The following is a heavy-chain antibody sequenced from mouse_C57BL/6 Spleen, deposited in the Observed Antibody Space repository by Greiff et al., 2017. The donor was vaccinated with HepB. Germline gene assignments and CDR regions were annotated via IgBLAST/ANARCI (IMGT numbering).Heavy chain of an antibody. J-gene: IGHJ2*01. CDR3: ARGFITTVLPFDY. Sequence: VQLQQPGAELVKPGASVKLSCKASGYTFTSYWMHWVKQRPGQGLEWIGMIHPNSGSTNYNEKFKSKATLTVDKSSSTAYMQLSSLTSEDSAVYYCARGFITTVLPFDYWGQGTTLTVSS. V-gene: IGHV1-64*01. CDR2: IHPNSGST. CDR1: GYTFTSYW. D-gene: IGHD1-1*01.